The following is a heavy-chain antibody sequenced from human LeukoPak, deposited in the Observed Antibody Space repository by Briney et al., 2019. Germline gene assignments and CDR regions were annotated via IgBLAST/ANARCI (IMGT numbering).Heavy chain of an antibody. CDR1: GYTFTSYD. CDR3: ARGRKESPEVDGMDV. D-gene: IGHD1-14*01. CDR2: MNPNSGNT. V-gene: IGHV1-8*01. Sequence: ASVKVSRKASGYTFTSYDINWVRQATGQGLEWMGWMNPNSGNTGYAQKFQGRVTMTRNTSISTAYMELSSLRSGDTAVYYCARGRKESPEVDGMDVWGQGTTVTVSS. J-gene: IGHJ6*02.